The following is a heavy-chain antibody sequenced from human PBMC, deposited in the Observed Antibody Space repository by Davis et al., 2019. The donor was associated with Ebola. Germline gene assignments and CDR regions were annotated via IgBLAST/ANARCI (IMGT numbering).Heavy chain of an antibody. V-gene: IGHV4-34*01. CDR3: GRVVASEGI. J-gene: IGHJ6*02. D-gene: IGHD5-12*01. CDR2: IDHSGST. CDR1: GGSISSYY. Sequence: MPSETLSLTCTVSGGSISSYYWTWIRQPPGTGLEWLGEIDHSGSTNYNPSLKTRITISIDTSKNQFSLRLSSVTAADTAVYYCGRVVASEGIWGQGTTVTVSS.